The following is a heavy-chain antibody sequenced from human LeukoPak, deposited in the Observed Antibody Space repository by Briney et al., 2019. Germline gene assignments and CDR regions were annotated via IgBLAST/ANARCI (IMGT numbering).Heavy chain of an antibody. Sequence: GGTLTLSCAASGFTFSSYAMSWVRQAPGPGLEWVSAISGSGGSTYYADSVKGRFTISRDNSKNTLYLQMNSLRADDTAVYYCAKASAMIVVVSKHFDYWGQGTLVTVSS. CDR3: AKASAMIVVVSKHFDY. J-gene: IGHJ4*02. CDR1: GFTFSSYA. V-gene: IGHV3-23*01. CDR2: ISGSGGST. D-gene: IGHD3-22*01.